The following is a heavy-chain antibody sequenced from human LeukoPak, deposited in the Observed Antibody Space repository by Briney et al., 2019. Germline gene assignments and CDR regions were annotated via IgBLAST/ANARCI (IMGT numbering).Heavy chain of an antibody. V-gene: IGHV3-30*02. CDR1: GFTFSSYG. D-gene: IGHD2-2*01. J-gene: IGHJ4*02. CDR2: IRYDGSNK. CDR3: AKISGYCSSTSCFPDY. Sequence: PGGSLRLSCAASGFTFSSYGMHWVRQAPGKGLEWVAFIRYDGSNKYYADSVKGRFTISRDNSKNTLYLQMNSLRAEDTAVYYCAKISGYCSSTSCFPDYWGQGTLVTVSS.